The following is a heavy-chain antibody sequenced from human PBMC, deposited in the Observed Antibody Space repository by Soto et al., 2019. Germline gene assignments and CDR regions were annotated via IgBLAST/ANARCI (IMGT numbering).Heavy chain of an antibody. V-gene: IGHV4-31*01. CDR3: ARDRYGYNNFDY. CDR2: IYYSGST. Sequence: PSETLSLTCTVSGGSISSGGYYWSWIRQHPGKGLEWIGDIYYSGSTYYNPSLKSLVTISVDTSKNQFSLKLSSVTAADTAVYYCARDRYGYNNFDYWGQGPLVTV. D-gene: IGHD5-12*01. CDR1: GGSISSGGYY. J-gene: IGHJ4*02.